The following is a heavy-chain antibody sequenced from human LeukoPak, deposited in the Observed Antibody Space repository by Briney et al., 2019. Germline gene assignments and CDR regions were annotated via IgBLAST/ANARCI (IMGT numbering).Heavy chain of an antibody. V-gene: IGHV3-23*01. CDR2: ISGSGGST. Sequence: GGSLRLSCAASGFTFSSYAMSWVRQAPGKGLEWVSAISGSGGSTYYADSVKGRFTISRDNSKNTLYLQMNSLRAEDTAVYYCAKGTYGSGSYPCFDYWGQGTLVTVSS. CDR1: GFTFSSYA. J-gene: IGHJ4*02. CDR3: AKGTYGSGSYPCFDY. D-gene: IGHD3-10*01.